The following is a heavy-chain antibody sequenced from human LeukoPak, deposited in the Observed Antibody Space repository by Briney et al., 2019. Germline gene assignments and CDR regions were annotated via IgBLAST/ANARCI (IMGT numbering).Heavy chain of an antibody. CDR2: VSWNSASI. D-gene: IGHD5-24*01. CDR3: AKLDGYAN. J-gene: IGHJ4*02. CDR1: GFTFDDFA. Sequence: PGRSLRLSCAASGFTFDDFAMHWVRQAPGKGLEWVSGVSWNSASIGYADSVKGRFTISRDNAKNSLYLQMNSLRAEDMALYYCAKLDGYANWGQGTLVTVPS. V-gene: IGHV3-9*03.